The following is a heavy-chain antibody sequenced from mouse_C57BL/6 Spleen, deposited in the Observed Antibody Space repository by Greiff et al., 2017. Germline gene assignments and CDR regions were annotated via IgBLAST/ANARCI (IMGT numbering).Heavy chain of an antibody. CDR2: ISSGGSYT. V-gene: IGHV5-6*01. D-gene: IGHD1-1*01. J-gene: IGHJ3*01. Sequence: EVKLVESGGDLVKPGGSLKLSCAASGFTFSSYGMSWVRQTPDKRLEWVATISSGGSYTYYPDSVKGRFTISRDNAKNTLYLQMSSLKSEDTAMYYCARHHYYYGSSHWFAYWGQGTLVTVSA. CDR3: ARHHYYYGSSHWFAY. CDR1: GFTFSSYG.